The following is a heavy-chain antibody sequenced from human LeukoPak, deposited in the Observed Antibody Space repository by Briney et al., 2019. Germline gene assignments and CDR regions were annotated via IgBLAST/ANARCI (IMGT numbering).Heavy chain of an antibody. V-gene: IGHV3-23*01. Sequence: GGSLRLSCAASGFTFSRSAMTWVRQAPGKGLEWVASISGTRDSRGAIYADSVKGRFTISRDDSKSTLFLPMNRLTAEDTAIYYCAKTRSSSSHYFYFMDVWAKGVTVTVSS. CDR3: AKTRSSSSHYFYFMDV. CDR2: ISGTRDSRGA. J-gene: IGHJ6*03. CDR1: GFTFSRSA. D-gene: IGHD6-6*01.